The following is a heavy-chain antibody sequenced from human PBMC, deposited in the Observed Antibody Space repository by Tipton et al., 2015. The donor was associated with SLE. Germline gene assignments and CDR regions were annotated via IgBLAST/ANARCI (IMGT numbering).Heavy chain of an antibody. Sequence: SLRLSCATSGFLFSSYWIHWVRQAPGKGLEWVAFIRYDGSKTYHSDSVKGRITISRDNSKNTVYLQMNSLRAEDTAVYYCARERSRVVRFLQPTGGMDVWGQGTTVTVSS. J-gene: IGHJ6*02. CDR2: IRYDGSKT. D-gene: IGHD1-1*01. CDR3: ARERSRVVRFLQPTGGMDV. CDR1: GFLFSSYW. V-gene: IGHV3-33*08.